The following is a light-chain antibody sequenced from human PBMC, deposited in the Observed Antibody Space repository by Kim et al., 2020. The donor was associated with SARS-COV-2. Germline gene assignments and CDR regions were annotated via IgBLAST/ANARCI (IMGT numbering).Light chain of an antibody. CDR1: QSINTN. V-gene: IGKV3-15*01. J-gene: IGKJ1*01. CDR3: QQYQDWPRT. Sequence: PGDRATHSCRAGQSINTNLAWYQHKPRQAPRLLIYGASTRTTCIPARFSGSGSGTEFTLTLTISSLPSEDFALYFCQQYQDWPRTFGQGTKVDIK. CDR2: GAS.